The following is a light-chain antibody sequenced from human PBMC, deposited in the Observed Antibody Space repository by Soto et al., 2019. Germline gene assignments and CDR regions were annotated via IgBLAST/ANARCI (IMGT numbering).Light chain of an antibody. CDR1: SSNIGSNT. CDR3: VAWDDSLNGYAV. Sequence: QSALTQPPSASGTPGQRVTISCSGSSSNIGSNTVNWYQQLPGTAPKLVIYSNNQRPSGVPDRFSGSKSGTSASLAISGLQSEDEADYYCVAWDDSLNGYAVFGG. J-gene: IGLJ2*01. V-gene: IGLV1-44*01. CDR2: SNN.